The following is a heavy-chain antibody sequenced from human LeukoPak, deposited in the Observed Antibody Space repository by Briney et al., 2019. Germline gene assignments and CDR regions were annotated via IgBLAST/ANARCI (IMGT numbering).Heavy chain of an antibody. V-gene: IGHV3-20*01. J-gene: IGHJ4*02. CDR1: GFTFDDYG. Sequence: PGGSLRLSCAAAGFTFDDYGMSWVRQAPGKGLEWVSGINWNGGSTGYADSVKGRFTISRDNAKNSLYLQMNSLRAEDTALYHCARLDYDSSGYNFDYWRQGTLVTVSS. D-gene: IGHD3-22*01. CDR2: INWNGGST. CDR3: ARLDYDSSGYNFDY.